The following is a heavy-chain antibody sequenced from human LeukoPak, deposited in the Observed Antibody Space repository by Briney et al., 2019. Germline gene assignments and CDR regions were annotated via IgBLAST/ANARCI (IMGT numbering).Heavy chain of an antibody. CDR1: GGSISSGDYY. J-gene: IGHJ6*03. D-gene: IGHD2-2*01. CDR2: IYYGVST. CDR3: ARDIVVVPAATQTNYYYYYYMDV. V-gene: IGHV4-30-4*08. Sequence: SQTLSLTCTVSGGSISSGDYYWSWIRQPPGKGLEWIGYIYYGVSTYYNPSLKSRVTISVDTSKNQFSLKLSSMTAADTAVYYSARDIVVVPAATQTNYYYYYYMDVWGKGTTVTVSS.